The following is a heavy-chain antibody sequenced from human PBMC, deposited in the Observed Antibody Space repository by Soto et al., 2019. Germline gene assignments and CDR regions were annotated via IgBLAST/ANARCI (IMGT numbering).Heavy chain of an antibody. D-gene: IGHD3-9*01. Sequence: GGSLRLSCAASGFTFSSYAMSWVRQAPGKGLEWVSAISGSGGSTYYADSVKGRFTISRDNSKNTLYLQMNSLRAEDTAVYYCASNLVLRYFDWLLYNWGQGTLVTVSS. V-gene: IGHV3-23*01. CDR1: GFTFSSYA. CDR3: ASNLVLRYFDWLLYN. J-gene: IGHJ4*02. CDR2: ISGSGGST.